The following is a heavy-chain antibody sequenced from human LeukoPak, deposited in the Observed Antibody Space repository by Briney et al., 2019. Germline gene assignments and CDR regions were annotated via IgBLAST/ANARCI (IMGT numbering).Heavy chain of an antibody. V-gene: IGHV3-23*01. Sequence: PGGTLRLSCAASGFTFSSYGMSWVRQAPGKGLEWVSAISGSGGSTYYADSVKGRFTISRDNSKNTLYLQMNSLRAEDTAVYYCAKPTYYYDSSGHYFDYWGQGTLVTVSS. CDR1: GFTFSSYG. J-gene: IGHJ4*02. CDR3: AKPTYYYDSSGHYFDY. CDR2: ISGSGGST. D-gene: IGHD3-22*01.